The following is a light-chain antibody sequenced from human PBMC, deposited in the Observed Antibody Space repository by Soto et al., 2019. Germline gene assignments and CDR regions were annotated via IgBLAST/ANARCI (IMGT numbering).Light chain of an antibody. J-gene: IGKJ4*01. CDR2: GVS. CDR1: QNVNNNF. Sequence: VLTQSPRTLSLSPGERATLSCRASQNVNNNFVAWYQQKPGQAHSLLIYGVSDRATGVPDRFSGSGSGTDCTRTISRLEPEDFAVYYCQQHGASITFGGGTRVENK. V-gene: IGKV3-20*01. CDR3: QQHGASIT.